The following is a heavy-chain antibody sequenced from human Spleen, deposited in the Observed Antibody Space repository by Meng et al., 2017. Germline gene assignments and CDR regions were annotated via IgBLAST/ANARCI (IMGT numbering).Heavy chain of an antibody. CDR1: GFTFSSDA. J-gene: IGHJ4*02. CDR2: ISGSGGST. V-gene: IGHV3-23*01. CDR3: AKGWSIPAAAEN. D-gene: IGHD6-13*01. Sequence: GESLKISCAASGFTFSSDAMNWVRQAPGKGLEWVSGISGSGGSTYYADSVEGRFTVSRDNSRDTLFLQMKSLRAEDTALYYCAKGWSIPAAAENWGQGTLVTVSS.